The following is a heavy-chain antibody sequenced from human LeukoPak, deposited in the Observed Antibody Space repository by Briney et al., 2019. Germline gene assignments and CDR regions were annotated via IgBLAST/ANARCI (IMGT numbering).Heavy chain of an antibody. CDR3: ARGGVYYFYYYMDV. Sequence: PGGSLRLSCAASGFTLSNYGMHWVRQAPGKGLEWVALILYDGSNKYYADSVKGRFTISRDNSKNTLYLQMNSLRAEDTAVYYCARGGVYYFYYYMDVWGKGTTVIVSS. D-gene: IGHD3-16*01. J-gene: IGHJ6*03. CDR1: GFTLSNYG. V-gene: IGHV3-30*02. CDR2: ILYDGSNK.